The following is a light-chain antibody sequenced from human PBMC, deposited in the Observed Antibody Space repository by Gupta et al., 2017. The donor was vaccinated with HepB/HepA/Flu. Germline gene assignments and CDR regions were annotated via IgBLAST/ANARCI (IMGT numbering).Light chain of an antibody. CDR3: QTWGTAVV. CDR1: SGHSSYA. Sequence: QLVLTQSPSASASLGASVKLPCTLSSGHSSYAIAWHQQQPEKGPRYLMKLNSDGSHSKGDGIPDRFSGSSSGAERYLTISSLQSEDEADYYCQTWGTAVVFGGGTNLTVL. V-gene: IGLV4-69*01. J-gene: IGLJ2*01. CDR2: LNSDGSH.